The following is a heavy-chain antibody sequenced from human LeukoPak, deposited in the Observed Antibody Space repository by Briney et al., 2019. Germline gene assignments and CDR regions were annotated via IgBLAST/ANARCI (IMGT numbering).Heavy chain of an antibody. Sequence: ASVTVSCKASGYXFTDYYFHWVRQAPGQGLEWMGWINPNSGGTSYAQKLQGSVTMTRDTSISPAYMELSSLRSDDTALYYCARYWEGGSGSFDRWGQGTLVTVSS. CDR3: ARYWEGGSGSFDR. CDR2: INPNSGGT. V-gene: IGHV1-2*02. D-gene: IGHD6-25*01. J-gene: IGHJ5*02. CDR1: GYXFTDYY.